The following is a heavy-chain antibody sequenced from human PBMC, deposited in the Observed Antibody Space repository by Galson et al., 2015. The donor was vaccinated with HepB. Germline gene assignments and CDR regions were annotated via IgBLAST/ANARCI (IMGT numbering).Heavy chain of an antibody. D-gene: IGHD3-3*01. V-gene: IGHV3-33*08. CDR3: ARGIRFLEWLNEYYFDY. Sequence: SLRLSCAASGFTFSSYGMHWVRQAPGKGLEWVAVIWYDGSNKYYADSVKGRFTISRDNSKNTLYLQMNSLRAEDTAVYYCARGIRFLEWLNEYYFDYWGQGTLVTVSS. CDR1: GFTFSSYG. J-gene: IGHJ4*02. CDR2: IWYDGSNK.